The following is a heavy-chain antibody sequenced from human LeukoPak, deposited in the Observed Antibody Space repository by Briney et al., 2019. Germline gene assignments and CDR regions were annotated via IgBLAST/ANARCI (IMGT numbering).Heavy chain of an antibody. CDR3: ARVSAAPRITIFGVVITESFDY. Sequence: ASVKVSCKASGYTFTSYGISWVRQAPGQGLEWMGWISAYNGNTNYAQKLQGRVTMTTDTSTSTAYMELRSLRSDDTAVYYCARVSAAPRITIFGVVITESFDYWGQGTLVTVSS. CDR1: GYTFTSYG. CDR2: ISAYNGNT. V-gene: IGHV1-18*01. J-gene: IGHJ4*02. D-gene: IGHD3-3*01.